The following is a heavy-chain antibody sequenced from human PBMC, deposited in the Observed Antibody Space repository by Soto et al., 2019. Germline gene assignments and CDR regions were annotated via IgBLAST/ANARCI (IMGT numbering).Heavy chain of an antibody. CDR3: VRDYCSGGNCPLDY. D-gene: IGHD2-15*01. CDR2: IWYDGSDK. V-gene: IGHV3-33*01. Sequence: QVQLVESGGGVVQPGRSRRLSCVASGFTFSSSGMHWVRQAPGKGLEWVAVIWYDGSDKFYADSVKGRFIISRDNSKNTLFLQTNSMRAEDTAVYYCVRDYCSGGNCPLDYWGQGTLVTVSS. J-gene: IGHJ4*02. CDR1: GFTFSSSG.